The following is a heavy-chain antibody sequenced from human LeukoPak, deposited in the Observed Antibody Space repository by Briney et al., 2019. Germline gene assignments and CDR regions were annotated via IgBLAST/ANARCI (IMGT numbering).Heavy chain of an antibody. D-gene: IGHD4/OR15-4a*01. CDR1: GASIRHNNHY. CDR2: IYKSGVA. Sequence: PSETLSLTCTVSGASIRHNNHYWGWIRQSPGKGLEWIGHIYKSGVAHYNPSLKSRVTLSVDTSKDQFSLKVSSMTAADTAVYYCARPIRLWLFDSWGPGILVTVSS. CDR3: ARPIRLWLFDS. V-gene: IGHV4-39*01. J-gene: IGHJ4*02.